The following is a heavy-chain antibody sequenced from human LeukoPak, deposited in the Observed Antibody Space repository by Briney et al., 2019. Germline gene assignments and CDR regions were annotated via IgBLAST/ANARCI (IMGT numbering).Heavy chain of an antibody. J-gene: IGHJ4*02. V-gene: IGHV4-39*07. Sequence: SETLSLTCTVSGGSISSSSYYWGWIRQPPGKGLEWIGSIYYSGSTNYNPSLKSRVTISVDTSKNQFSLKLSSVTAADTAVYYCARDSSFVAGTYFDYWGQGTLVTVSS. CDR3: ARDSSFVAGTYFDY. D-gene: IGHD6-19*01. CDR2: IYYSGST. CDR1: GGSISSSSYY.